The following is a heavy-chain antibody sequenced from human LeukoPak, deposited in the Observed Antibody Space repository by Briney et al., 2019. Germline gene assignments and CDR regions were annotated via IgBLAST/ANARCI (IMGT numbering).Heavy chain of an antibody. CDR2: IYYSGST. CDR3: ARGDYYDSSGYYYLAFY. CDR1: GGSISSYY. J-gene: IGHJ4*02. V-gene: IGHV4-59*01. D-gene: IGHD3-22*01. Sequence: SETLSLTCTVSGGSISSYYWSWIRQPPGKGLEWIGYIYYSGSTTYNPSLTSRVTISVDTSKNQFSLKLSSVTAADTAVYYCARGDYYDSSGYYYLAFYWGQGTLVTVSS.